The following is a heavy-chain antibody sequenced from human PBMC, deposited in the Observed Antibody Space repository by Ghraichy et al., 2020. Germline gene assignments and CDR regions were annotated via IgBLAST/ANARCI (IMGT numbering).Heavy chain of an antibody. V-gene: IGHV3-48*02. Sequence: GGSLRLSCGASGFTFSGSTMSWVRHAPGKGLEWVSSITSPSNTIYYADSVKGRFTISRDNAKNSLFLQMNSLRDEDTAVYYCARDSSTFSYWGQGTLVTVSS. CDR1: GFTFSGST. CDR2: ITSPSNTI. D-gene: IGHD2-2*01. CDR3: ARDSSTFSY. J-gene: IGHJ4*02.